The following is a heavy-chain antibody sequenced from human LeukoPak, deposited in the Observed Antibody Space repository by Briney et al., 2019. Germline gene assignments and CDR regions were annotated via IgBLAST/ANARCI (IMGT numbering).Heavy chain of an antibody. CDR2: IYYSGST. CDR1: GGSISSYY. V-gene: IGHV4-59*01. Sequence: PSETLSLTRTVSGGSISSYYWSWIRQPPGKGLKWLGYIYYSGSTNYNPPLPSRASISVDTSKNQFSLKLSSVTAADTAVYYCARVSVLGGTAFDIWGQGTMVTVSS. D-gene: IGHD3-16*01. J-gene: IGHJ3*02. CDR3: ARVSVLGGTAFDI.